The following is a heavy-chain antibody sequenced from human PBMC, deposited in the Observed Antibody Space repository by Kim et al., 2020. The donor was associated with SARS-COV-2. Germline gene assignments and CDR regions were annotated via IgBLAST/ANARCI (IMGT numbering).Heavy chain of an antibody. Sequence: GGSLRLSCAASGFSFSSYKMNWVRQAPGKGLEWVSVIRSNSASIYYADSVKGRFTISRDNTKNSLYLQMNSLRVEDTAVYYCTTQLFSVAENYWGQGTLLTVSS. J-gene: IGHJ4*02. CDR3: TTQLFSVAENY. CDR2: IRSNSASI. CDR1: GFSFSSYK. D-gene: IGHD6-19*01. V-gene: IGHV3-21*01.